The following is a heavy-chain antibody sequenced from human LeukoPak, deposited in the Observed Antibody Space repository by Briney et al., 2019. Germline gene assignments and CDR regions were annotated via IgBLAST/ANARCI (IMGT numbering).Heavy chain of an antibody. CDR3: ARGGMTTGSDNWFDP. Sequence: SQTLSLTCTVSGGSISSYYWGWIRQPPGKGLEWIGYIYYSGSTNYNPSLKSRVTISVDTSKNQFSLKLSSVTAADTAVYYCARGGMTTGSDNWFDPWGQGTLVTVSS. V-gene: IGHV4-59*01. CDR2: IYYSGST. CDR1: GGSISSYY. J-gene: IGHJ5*02. D-gene: IGHD4-11*01.